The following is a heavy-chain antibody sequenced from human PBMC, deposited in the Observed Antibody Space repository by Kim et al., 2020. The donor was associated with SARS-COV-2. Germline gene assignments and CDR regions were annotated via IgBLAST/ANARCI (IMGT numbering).Heavy chain of an antibody. J-gene: IGHJ4*02. V-gene: IGHV1-69*13. CDR3: ARGEADQNYYDSSGYYDY. Sequence: SVKVSCKASGGTFSSYAISWVRQAPGQGLEWMGGIIPIFGTANYAQKFQGRVTITADESTSTAYMELSSLRSEDTAVYYCARGEADQNYYDSSGYYDYWGQGTLVTVSS. CDR2: IIPIFGTA. CDR1: GGTFSSYA. D-gene: IGHD3-22*01.